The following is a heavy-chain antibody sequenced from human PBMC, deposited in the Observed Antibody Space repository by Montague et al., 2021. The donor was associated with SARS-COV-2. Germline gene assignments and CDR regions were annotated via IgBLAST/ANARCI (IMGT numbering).Heavy chain of an antibody. CDR3: ARPPTFYYESSGYYSH. CDR1: GFALSDYY. D-gene: IGHD3-22*01. Sequence: SLRLSCAASGFALSDYYMAWIRQAPGKGLEWLAYISHSSNTIAYADSVKGRFTTSRDNANNSVHLHMTNLRVEDTAVYYCARPPTFYYESSGYYSHWGQGAQVTVTS. V-gene: IGHV3-11*01. J-gene: IGHJ4*02. CDR2: ISHSSNTI.